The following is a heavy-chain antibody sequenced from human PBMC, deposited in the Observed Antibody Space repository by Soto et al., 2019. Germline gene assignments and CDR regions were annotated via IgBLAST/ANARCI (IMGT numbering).Heavy chain of an antibody. D-gene: IGHD1-1*01. Sequence: QVQLQESGPGLVKPSGTLSLICTVSGGSISSYFWTWIRQPPGKGLEWIGYIYYNGSTNHNPSLKSRVTMSVDTAKNQFSLKLRSVTAADTAVYYCARGGRGRAFPWNSDYWGQGTLVTVSS. CDR3: ARGGRGRAFPWNSDY. CDR2: IYYNGST. V-gene: IGHV4-59*01. CDR1: GGSISSYF. J-gene: IGHJ4*02.